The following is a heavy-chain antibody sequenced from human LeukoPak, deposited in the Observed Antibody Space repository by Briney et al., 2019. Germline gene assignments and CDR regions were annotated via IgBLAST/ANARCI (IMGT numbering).Heavy chain of an antibody. D-gene: IGHD4-11*01. CDR1: GGSFSGYY. CDR3: ARGKTVTNYYDY. Sequence: PSETLSLTCAVYGGSFSGYYWSWIRQPPGKGLEWIGEINHSGSTNYNPSLKSRVTISVDTSKNQFSLKLSSMTAADTAVYYCARGKTVTNYYDYWGQGTLVTVSS. CDR2: INHSGST. V-gene: IGHV4-34*01. J-gene: IGHJ4*02.